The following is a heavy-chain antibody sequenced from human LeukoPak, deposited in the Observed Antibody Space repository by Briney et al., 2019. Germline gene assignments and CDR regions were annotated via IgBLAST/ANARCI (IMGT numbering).Heavy chain of an antibody. CDR1: GFTLSSYA. Sequence: PGGSLRLSCGASGFTLSSYAMSWVRQAPGKGLEWVSGISDSGSTAFYADSVKGRFTSSRDNPKSTLYLQMNSLRAEDTAVYYCAKDIQTWPRFPDYWGQGTLVTVSS. D-gene: IGHD5-12*01. CDR3: AKDIQTWPRFPDY. CDR2: ISDSGSTA. J-gene: IGHJ4*02. V-gene: IGHV3-23*01.